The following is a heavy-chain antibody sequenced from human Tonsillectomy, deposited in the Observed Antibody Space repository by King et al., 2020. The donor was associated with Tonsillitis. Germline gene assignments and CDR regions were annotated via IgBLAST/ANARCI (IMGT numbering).Heavy chain of an antibody. Sequence: QLVQSGGGLVKPGGSLRLSCAASGFTFSSYSMNWVRQAPGKGLEWVSSISSSSSYIYYADSVKGRFTISRDNAKNSLYLQMNSLRAEDTAVYYCARGQLLEWLLSAYYGMDVWGQGTTVTVSS. CDR1: GFTFSSYS. D-gene: IGHD3-3*01. CDR2: ISSSSSYI. CDR3: ARGQLLEWLLSAYYGMDV. V-gene: IGHV3-21*01. J-gene: IGHJ6*02.